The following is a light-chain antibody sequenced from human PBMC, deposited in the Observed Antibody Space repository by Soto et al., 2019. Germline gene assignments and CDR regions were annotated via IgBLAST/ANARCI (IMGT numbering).Light chain of an antibody. J-gene: IGLJ1*01. Sequence: QSALTQPASGSGSPGQSSTISCTGTSSDVGSYNLVSWYQQHPGKAPKLMIYEVSKRPSGVSNRFSGSKSGNTASLTISGLQAEDEADYYCCSYAGSPSYVFGTGTKVTVL. CDR3: CSYAGSPSYV. V-gene: IGLV2-23*02. CDR2: EVS. CDR1: SSDVGSYNL.